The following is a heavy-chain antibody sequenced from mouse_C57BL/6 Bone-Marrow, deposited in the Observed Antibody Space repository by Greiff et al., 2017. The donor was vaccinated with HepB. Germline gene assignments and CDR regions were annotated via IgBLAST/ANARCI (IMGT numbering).Heavy chain of an antibody. D-gene: IGHD1-1*01. CDR1: GYTFPSYG. V-gene: IGHV1-81*01. Sequence: QVQLQQSGAELARPGASVKLSCKASGYTFPSYGISWVKQRTGQGLEWIGEIYPRSGNTYYNEKFKGKATLTADKSSSTAYMELRSLTSEDSAVYFCARPFITTVVGYYYAMDYWGQGTSVTVSS. CDR3: ARPFITTVVGYYYAMDY. J-gene: IGHJ4*01. CDR2: IYPRSGNT.